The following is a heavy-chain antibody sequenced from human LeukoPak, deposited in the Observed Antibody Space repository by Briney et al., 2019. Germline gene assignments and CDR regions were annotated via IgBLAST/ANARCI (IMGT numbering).Heavy chain of an antibody. J-gene: IGHJ4*02. D-gene: IGHD2-15*01. CDR3: AREQKDIVVVVAATHLDY. CDR2: IKQDGSEK. V-gene: IGHV3-7*01. CDR1: GFTFSSYW. Sequence: GGSLRLSCTASGFTFSSYWMSWVRQAPGKGPEWVANIKQDGSEKYYVDSVKGRFTISRDNAKNSLYLQMNSLRAEDTAVYYCAREQKDIVVVVAATHLDYWGQGTPVTVSS.